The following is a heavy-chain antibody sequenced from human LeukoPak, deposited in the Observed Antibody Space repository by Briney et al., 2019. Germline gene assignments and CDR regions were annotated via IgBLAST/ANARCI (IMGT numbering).Heavy chain of an antibody. V-gene: IGHV1-69*13. CDR3: ASSTQPLPSNAYTVTTDY. CDR2: IIPIFGTA. D-gene: IGHD4-11*01. J-gene: IGHJ4*02. Sequence: GASVKVSCKASGGTFSSYAISWVRQAPGQGLEWMGGIIPIFGTANYAQKFQGRVTITAGESTSTAYMELSSLRSEDTAVYYCASSTQPLPSNAYTVTTDYWGQGTLVTVSS. CDR1: GGTFSSYA.